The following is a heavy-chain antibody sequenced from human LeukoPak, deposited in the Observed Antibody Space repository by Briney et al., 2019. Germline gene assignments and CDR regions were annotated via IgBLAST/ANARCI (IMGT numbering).Heavy chain of an antibody. J-gene: IGHJ3*02. CDR2: ISYDGSNK. Sequence: GGSLRLSCAASGFTFSSYGMHWVRQAPDKGLEWVAVISYDGSNKYYADSVKGRFTISRDNSKNTLYLQMNSLRAEDTAVYYCAKDLKSPRLGAFDIWGQGTMVTVSS. D-gene: IGHD3-9*01. V-gene: IGHV3-30*18. CDR3: AKDLKSPRLGAFDI. CDR1: GFTFSSYG.